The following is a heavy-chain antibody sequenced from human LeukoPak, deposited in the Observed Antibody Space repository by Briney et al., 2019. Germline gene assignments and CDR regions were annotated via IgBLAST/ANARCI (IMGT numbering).Heavy chain of an antibody. CDR2: IYYSGST. D-gene: IGHD5-12*01. J-gene: IGHJ3*02. V-gene: IGHV4-39*01. Sequence: SETLSLTCTVPGGSINNYYWGWIRQPPGKGLEWIGSIYYSGSTYYNPSLKSRVTISVDTSKNQFSLKLSSVTAADTAVYYCARHVVLATTQPDAFDIWGQGTMVTVSS. CDR1: GGSINNYY. CDR3: ARHVVLATTQPDAFDI.